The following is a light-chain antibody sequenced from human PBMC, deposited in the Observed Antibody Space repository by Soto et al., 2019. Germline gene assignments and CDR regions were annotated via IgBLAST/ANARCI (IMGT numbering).Light chain of an antibody. V-gene: IGLV2-14*01. CDR2: EVS. J-gene: IGLJ1*01. CDR1: SSDVGNYKY. CDR3: FSYTSSGTYV. Sequence: QSVLTQPASVSGSPGQSITISCTGTSSDVGNYKYVSWYQQHPGKAPKLMIYEVSNRPSGVSNRFSGSKSGNTASLPISGLQAEDETDYYCFSYTSSGTYVFGNGTKVTVL.